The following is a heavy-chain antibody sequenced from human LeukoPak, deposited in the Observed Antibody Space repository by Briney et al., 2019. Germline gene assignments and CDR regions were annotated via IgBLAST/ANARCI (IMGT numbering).Heavy chain of an antibody. CDR1: GFTFSSYS. CDR3: ARVGGYGDYPHYYYYMDV. CDR2: ISSSSSYI. J-gene: IGHJ6*03. V-gene: IGHV3-21*01. Sequence: GGSLRLSCAASGFTFSSYSMNWVRQAPGKGLEWVSSISSSSSYIYYADSVKGRFTISRDNAKNSLYLQMNSLRAEDTAVYYCARVGGYGDYPHYYYYMDVWGKGTTVTVSS. D-gene: IGHD4-17*01.